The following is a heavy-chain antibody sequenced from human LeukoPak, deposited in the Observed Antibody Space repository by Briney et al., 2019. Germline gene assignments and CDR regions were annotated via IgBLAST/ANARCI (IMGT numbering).Heavy chain of an antibody. D-gene: IGHD3-10*01. Sequence: GGSLRLSCAASGFNVSGNYMSWVRQAPGKGLEWLSVIHRGGNTYYADSVKGRFTISRDSSKNTVFLQMDSLRAEDTAVYYCARDPGYGLGVDYGDYWGQGTLVTVSS. V-gene: IGHV3-66*01. CDR3: ARDPGYGLGVDYGDY. CDR2: IHRGGNT. CDR1: GFNVSGNY. J-gene: IGHJ4*02.